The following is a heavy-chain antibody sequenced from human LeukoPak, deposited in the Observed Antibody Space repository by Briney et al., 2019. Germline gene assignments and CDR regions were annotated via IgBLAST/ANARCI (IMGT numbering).Heavy chain of an antibody. V-gene: IGHV3-23*01. CDR2: LTDGRGTT. J-gene: IGHJ4*02. D-gene: IGHD1-1*01. Sequence: PGGSLRLSCAASGFTFGDHSMSWVRQAPGKGLEWVSSLTDGRGTTYYADSVKGRFTISRDNSKNTLYLQMNNLRAEDTAVYYCAIKRNVTRYNADFDHWGQGTLVTVSS. CDR3: AIKRNVTRYNADFDH. CDR1: GFTFGDHS.